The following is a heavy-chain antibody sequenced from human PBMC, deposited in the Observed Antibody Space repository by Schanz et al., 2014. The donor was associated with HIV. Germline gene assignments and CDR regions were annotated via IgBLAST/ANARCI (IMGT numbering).Heavy chain of an antibody. J-gene: IGHJ6*02. CDR1: GFTFSRYA. Sequence: EEQVLESGGGLVQPGGSLRLSCAASGFTFSRYAMSWVRQAPGKGLEWVSSISGSGGSTYYADSVKGRFTISRGNSKNTLYLQMNSLRAEDTAVYYCAKCPTMVRGTGMDVWGQGTTVTVSS. D-gene: IGHD3-10*01. CDR2: ISGSGGST. CDR3: AKCPTMVRGTGMDV. V-gene: IGHV3-23*01.